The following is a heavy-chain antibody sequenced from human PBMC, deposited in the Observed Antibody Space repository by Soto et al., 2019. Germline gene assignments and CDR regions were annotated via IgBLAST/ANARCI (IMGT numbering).Heavy chain of an antibody. CDR3: ARDVVHYYDSSGYSRNNWFDP. CDR2: IIPIFGTA. CDR1: GGTFSSYA. J-gene: IGHJ5*02. V-gene: IGHV1-69*13. Sequence: ASVKVSCKASGGTFSSYAISWVRQAPGQGLEWMGGIIPIFGTANYAQKFQGRVTITADESTSTAYMELSSLRSEDTAVYYCARDVVHYYDSSGYSRNNWFDPWGQGTLVTVSS. D-gene: IGHD3-22*01.